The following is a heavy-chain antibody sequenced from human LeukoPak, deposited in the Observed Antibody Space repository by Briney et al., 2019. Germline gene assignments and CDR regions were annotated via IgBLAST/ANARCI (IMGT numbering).Heavy chain of an antibody. D-gene: IGHD1-26*01. CDR3: ARDLLIVGATTRAFDI. J-gene: IGHJ3*02. Sequence: SVKVSCKASGGTFSSYAISWVRQAPGQGLDWMGGIIPIFGTANYAQKFQGRVTITADESTSTAYMELSSLRSEDTAVYYCARDLLIVGATTRAFDIWGQGTMVTVSS. CDR2: IIPIFGTA. CDR1: GGTFSSYA. V-gene: IGHV1-69*01.